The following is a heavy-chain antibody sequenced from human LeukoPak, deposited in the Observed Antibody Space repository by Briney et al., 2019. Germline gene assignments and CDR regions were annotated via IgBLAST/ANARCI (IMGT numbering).Heavy chain of an antibody. V-gene: IGHV4-39*01. J-gene: IGHJ2*01. Sequence: SETLSLTCTVSGGSISSSSYYWGWIRQPPGKGLEWIGSIYYTRSTYYNPSLKSRVTISVDTSRNQFSLKLTSVTAADTAVYYCARGVTMIVVVIHDWYFDLWGRGTLVTVSS. CDR2: IYYTRST. CDR3: ARGVTMIVVVIHDWYFDL. D-gene: IGHD3-22*01. CDR1: GGSISSSSYY.